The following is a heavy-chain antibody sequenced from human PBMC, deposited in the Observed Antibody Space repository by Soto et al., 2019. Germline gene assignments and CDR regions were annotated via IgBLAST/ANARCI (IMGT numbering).Heavy chain of an antibody. CDR3: ATESGSTYGYFDY. J-gene: IGHJ4*02. CDR1: GGSVSSGDYY. V-gene: IGHV4-30-4*01. D-gene: IGHD4-17*01. CDR2: IYYSGST. Sequence: PSETLSLTCTVSGGSVSSGDYYWSWIRQPPGKGLEWIGYIYYSGSTYYNPSLKSRVTISVDTSKNQFSLKLSSVTAADTAVYYCATESGSTYGYFDYWGQGTQVTVSS.